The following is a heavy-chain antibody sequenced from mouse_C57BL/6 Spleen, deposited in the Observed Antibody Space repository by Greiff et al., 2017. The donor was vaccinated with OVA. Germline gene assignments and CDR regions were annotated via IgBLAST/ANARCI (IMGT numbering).Heavy chain of an antibody. Sequence: EVKLQQSGPELVKPGASVKIPCKASGYTFTDYNMDWVKQSHGKSLEWIGDINPNNGGTIYNQKFKGKATLTVDKSSSTAYMELRSLTSEDTAVYYCARSRYGSADFDYWGQGTTLTVSS. V-gene: IGHV1-18*01. CDR3: ARSRYGSADFDY. J-gene: IGHJ2*01. CDR2: INPNNGGT. CDR1: GYTFTDYN. D-gene: IGHD1-1*01.